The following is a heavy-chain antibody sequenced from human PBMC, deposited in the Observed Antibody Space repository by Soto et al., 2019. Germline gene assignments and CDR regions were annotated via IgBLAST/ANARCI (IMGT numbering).Heavy chain of an antibody. D-gene: IGHD2-21*01. CDR1: GFTFSSYW. J-gene: IGHJ3*02. CDR3: AGDAGVVSAFDI. Sequence: GGSLRLSCAASGFTFSSYWMHWVRQAPGKGLVWVSRINSDGSSTSYADSVKGRFTISRDNAKNTLYLQMNSLRAEDTAVYYCAGDAGVVSAFDIWGQGTMVTVSS. CDR2: INSDGSST. V-gene: IGHV3-74*01.